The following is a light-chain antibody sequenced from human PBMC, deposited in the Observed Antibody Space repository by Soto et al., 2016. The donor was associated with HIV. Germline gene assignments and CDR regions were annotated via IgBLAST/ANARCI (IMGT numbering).Light chain of an antibody. CDR2: DDG. J-gene: IGLJ3*02. Sequence: SYVLTQPPSLSVAPRKTARITCGGNNVGSKSVQWYQQKPGQAPVLVVYDDGDRPSGIPERFSGSNSGNTATLTISRVEAGDEADYYCQVWDVSSDLVLFGGGTKLTVL. CDR3: QVWDVSSDLVL. V-gene: IGLV3-21*03. CDR1: NVGSKS.